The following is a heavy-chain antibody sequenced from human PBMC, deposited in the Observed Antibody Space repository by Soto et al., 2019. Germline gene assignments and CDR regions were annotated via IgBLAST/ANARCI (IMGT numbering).Heavy chain of an antibody. CDR1: GFTFSSYG. D-gene: IGHD6-19*01. Sequence: GGSLRLSCAASGFTFSSYGMHWVRQAPGKGLEWVAVISYDGSNKYYADSVKGRFTISRDNSKNTLYLQMNSLRAEDTAVYYCAKDRVAVAGTDYYYYYGMDVWGQGTTVTVSS. CDR2: ISYDGSNK. V-gene: IGHV3-30*18. CDR3: AKDRVAVAGTDYYYYYGMDV. J-gene: IGHJ6*02.